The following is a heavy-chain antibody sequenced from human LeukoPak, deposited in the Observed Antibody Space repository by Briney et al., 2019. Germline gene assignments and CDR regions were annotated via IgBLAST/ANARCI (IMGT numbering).Heavy chain of an antibody. CDR1: GGSISSYY. Sequence: SETLSLTCTVFGGSISSYYWGWIRQPPGKGLEWIGSIYYSGSTYYNPSLKSRVTISVDTSKNQFSLKLSSVTAADTAVYYCARHGAFDIWGQGTMVTVSS. J-gene: IGHJ3*02. V-gene: IGHV4-39*01. CDR3: ARHGAFDI. CDR2: IYYSGST.